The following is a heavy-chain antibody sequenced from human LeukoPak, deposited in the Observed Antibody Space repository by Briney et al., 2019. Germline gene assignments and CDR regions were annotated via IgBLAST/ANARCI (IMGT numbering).Heavy chain of an antibody. CDR1: GDSIRSDDYY. CDR3: AGYHTKYDSGSYPAHYYEYGLDV. J-gene: IGHJ6*02. Sequence: SQTLSLTCAVSGDSIRSDDYYWTWIRQPPGNGLEWIGDIFHSGNTYYNPSLKSRLSMSIDTSTNQFSLKLSSATAADTAVYYCAGYHTKYDSGSYPAHYYEYGLDVWGQGTTVSVSS. CDR2: IFHSGNT. V-gene: IGHV4-30-4*01. D-gene: IGHD3-10*01.